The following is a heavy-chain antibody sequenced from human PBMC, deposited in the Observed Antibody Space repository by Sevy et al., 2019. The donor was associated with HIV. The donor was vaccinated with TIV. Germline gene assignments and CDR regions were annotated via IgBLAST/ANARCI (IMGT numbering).Heavy chain of an antibody. Sequence: GGSLRLSCAASGFTFINYAMHWVRQAPGKGLEWVASIWNDGNNKYYTDSVKGRFTISRDNSKNTLYLQMNNLRVEDTAVYYCAGYSGTYSWDYWGQGALVTVSS. D-gene: IGHD1-26*01. CDR3: AGYSGTYSWDY. J-gene: IGHJ4*02. V-gene: IGHV3-33*01. CDR2: IWNDGNNK. CDR1: GFTFINYA.